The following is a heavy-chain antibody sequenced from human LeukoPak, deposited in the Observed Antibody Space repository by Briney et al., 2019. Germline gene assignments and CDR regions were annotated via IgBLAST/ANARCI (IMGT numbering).Heavy chain of an antibody. CDR2: IFHDGVT. Sequence: SETLSLTCTVSNYFITTAYYWGWIRQPRGKGLEWIGSIFHDGVTYYNPSLKDRVTISLESSTNQFSLKLGSVTAADTAVYYCARKFGVAYYGDPRGSFDVWSPGTLVTVSS. D-gene: IGHD4-17*01. J-gene: IGHJ3*01. CDR3: ARKFGVAYYGDPRGSFDV. V-gene: IGHV4-38-2*02. CDR1: NYFITTAYY.